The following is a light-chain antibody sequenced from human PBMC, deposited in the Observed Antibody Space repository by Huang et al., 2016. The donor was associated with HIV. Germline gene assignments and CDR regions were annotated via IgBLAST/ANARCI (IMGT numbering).Light chain of an antibody. CDR3: QQYGNSPPYT. Sequence: EVVLTQSPGTLSLSPGERATLSCRASQTISSNDFAWYQQKPGQAPRLLIYGTSNRATGIPDRFRGSGSGTDCTLTISRLEPEEFAVYYCQQYGNSPPYTFGQGTTLDIK. V-gene: IGKV3-20*01. CDR1: QTISSND. J-gene: IGKJ2*01. CDR2: GTS.